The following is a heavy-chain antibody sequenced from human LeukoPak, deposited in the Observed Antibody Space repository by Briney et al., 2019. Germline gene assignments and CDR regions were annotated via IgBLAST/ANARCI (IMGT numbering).Heavy chain of an antibody. Sequence: GGSLRLSCAASGNYWMHWVRQAPGKGLVWVSHINSDGSWTSYADSVKGRFAISKDNAKNTVYLQMNSLRAEDTAVYYCARRYMDVWGQGTTVTVSS. V-gene: IGHV3-74*01. D-gene: IGHD3-9*01. CDR2: INSDGSWT. CDR3: ARRYMDV. CDR1: GNYW. J-gene: IGHJ6*02.